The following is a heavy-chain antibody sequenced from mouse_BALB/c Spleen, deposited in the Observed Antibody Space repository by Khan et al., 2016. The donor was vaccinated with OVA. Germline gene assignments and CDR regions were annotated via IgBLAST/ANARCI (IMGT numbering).Heavy chain of an antibody. D-gene: IGHD2-10*01. CDR3: ARQPYYHYYIMDY. CDR1: GFSLTNYG. V-gene: IGHV2-6-1*01. CDR2: IWSDGSA. Sequence: QVQLKESGPGLVAPSQSLSITCTISGFSLTNYGVHWVRQPPGKGLEWLVVIWSDGSATYNSALKSRLSISKDNSKSQVFLKMNSHQTDDTAMYYCARQPYYHYYIMDYWGQGTSGTVSS. J-gene: IGHJ4*01.